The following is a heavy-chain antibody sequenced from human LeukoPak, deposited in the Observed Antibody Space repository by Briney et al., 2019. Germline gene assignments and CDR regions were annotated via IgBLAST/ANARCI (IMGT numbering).Heavy chain of an antibody. V-gene: IGHV4-61*02. D-gene: IGHD2-15*01. CDR3: ARFFWRSGGYFDL. Sequence: SETLSLTCTVSNGSLIGGPYYWSWIRQPAGQRPEWIGRIYPSGSTNYNPSLQSRVAMSIDTSKNQFSLEVNSVTAADTAVYYCARFFWRSGGYFDLWGPGTHVTVSA. CDR2: IYPSGST. CDR1: NGSLIGGPYY. J-gene: IGHJ4*02.